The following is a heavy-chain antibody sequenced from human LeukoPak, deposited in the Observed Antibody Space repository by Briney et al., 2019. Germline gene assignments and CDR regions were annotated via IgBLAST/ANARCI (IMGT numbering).Heavy chain of an antibody. CDR1: GFTFSSYA. D-gene: IGHD2-15*01. J-gene: IGHJ4*02. CDR2: ISGSGGST. V-gene: IGHV3-23*01. CDR3: AKDRGVRRGYCSGGSCYSHEHPIDY. Sequence: GGSLRLSCAASGFTFSSYAMSWVRQAPGKGLEWVSAISGSGGSTYYADSVKGRFTISRDNSKNTLYLQMNSLRAEDTAVYYCAKDRGVRRGYCSGGSCYSHEHPIDYWGQGTLVTVSS.